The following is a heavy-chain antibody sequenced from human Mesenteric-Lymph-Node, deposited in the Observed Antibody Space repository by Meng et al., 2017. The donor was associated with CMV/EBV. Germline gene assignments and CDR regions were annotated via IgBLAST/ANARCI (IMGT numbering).Heavy chain of an antibody. Sequence: ASVKVSCKASGYTFTSYDINWVRQATGQGLEWMGWMNPNSGNTGYAQKFQGRVTMTRNTSISIAYMELSSLRSEDTAVYYCARAPGGSGIAAAGTPLYYGMDVWGQGTTVTVSS. D-gene: IGHD6-13*01. CDR2: MNPNSGNT. V-gene: IGHV1-8*01. CDR3: ARAPGGSGIAAAGTPLYYGMDV. CDR1: GYTFTSYD. J-gene: IGHJ6*02.